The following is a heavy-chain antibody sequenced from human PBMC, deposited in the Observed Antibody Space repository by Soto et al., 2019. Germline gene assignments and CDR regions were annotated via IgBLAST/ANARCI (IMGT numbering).Heavy chain of an antibody. CDR3: ARYGLARAINF. D-gene: IGHD5-12*01. Sequence: QVQLVESGGGVVHPGESLRLSCSASGFIFSGYAMHWVRQAPGKGLEWVAMIWYEGGEAYYADSVRGRFVISRDNSKDMVYLQMSSLRADDTAVYHCARYGLARAINFWGQGVLVTVSS. CDR2: IWYEGGEA. V-gene: IGHV3-33*01. J-gene: IGHJ4*02. CDR1: GFIFSGYA.